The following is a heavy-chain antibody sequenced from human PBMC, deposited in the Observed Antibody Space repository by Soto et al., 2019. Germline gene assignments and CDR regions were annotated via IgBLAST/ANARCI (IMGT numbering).Heavy chain of an antibody. Sequence: QVQLQESGPGLVKPSQTLSLTCTVSGGSISSGGYYWSWIRQHPGKGLEWIGYIYYSGSTYYNPSLKRQVTISVDTVKNQFSLKLSSVPAADTAVYYCGRGPATVVLPGHAFDIWGQGTVVTVSS. CDR2: IYYSGST. J-gene: IGHJ3*02. D-gene: IGHD4-17*01. CDR3: GRGPATVVLPGHAFDI. CDR1: GGSISSGGYY. V-gene: IGHV4-31*01.